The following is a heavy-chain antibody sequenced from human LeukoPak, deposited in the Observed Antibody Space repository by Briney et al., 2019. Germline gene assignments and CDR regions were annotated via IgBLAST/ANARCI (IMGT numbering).Heavy chain of an antibody. CDR3: ANDYGDLFDY. Sequence: GGSLRLSCAASGFAFNNYAMSWVRQAPGKGLEWVSAISGGGSTTYYADSVKGRFTISRDNSKNTLYLQMNSLRGEDTAVYYCANDYGDLFDYWGQGTLVTVSS. D-gene: IGHD4-17*01. J-gene: IGHJ4*02. CDR2: ISGGGSTT. V-gene: IGHV3-23*01. CDR1: GFAFNNYA.